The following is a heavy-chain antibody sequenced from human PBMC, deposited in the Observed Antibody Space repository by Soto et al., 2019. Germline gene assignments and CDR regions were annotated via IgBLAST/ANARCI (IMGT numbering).Heavy chain of an antibody. CDR2: IYYSGST. CDR1: GGSISSRGYY. J-gene: IGHJ5*02. Sequence: QLQLQESGPGLVKPSETLSLTCTVSGGSISSRGYYWGWIRQPPGKGLEWIGTIYYSGSTYYNPSLKRRVTISVDTSKTPFSLKLSSVTAADTAVYYCATSNWFDPWGQGTLVTVSS. CDR3: ATSNWFDP. V-gene: IGHV4-39*01.